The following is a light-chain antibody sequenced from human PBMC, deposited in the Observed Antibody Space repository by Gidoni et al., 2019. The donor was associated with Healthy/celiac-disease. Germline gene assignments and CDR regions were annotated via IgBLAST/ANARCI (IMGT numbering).Light chain of an antibody. V-gene: IGKV1-33*01. CDR3: QQYAPVPRT. Sequence: IQITDSPSSLSASVADRVTITCQALQDISHYLTGYPQKAGKAPKLLTYDASNLETGVPTRFSGSGSGTDFTFTISSLQTEDIATYYCQQYAPVPRTFGGRTKVEIK. CDR2: DAS. CDR1: QDISHY. J-gene: IGKJ4*01.